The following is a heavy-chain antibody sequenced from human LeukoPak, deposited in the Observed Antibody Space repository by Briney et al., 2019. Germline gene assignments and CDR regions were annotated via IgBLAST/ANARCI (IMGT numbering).Heavy chain of an antibody. V-gene: IGHV1-3*01. D-gene: IGHD1-26*01. CDR1: GYTFTSYA. J-gene: IGHJ4*02. CDR3: ARGKVGATTVSPFDY. CDR2: INAGNGNT. Sequence: ASVKVSCKASGYTFTSYAMHWVRQAPGQRLEWMGWINAGNGNTKYSQKYQGRVTITRDTSASTAYMELSSLRSEDTAVYSGARGKVGATTVSPFDYWGQGTLVTVSS.